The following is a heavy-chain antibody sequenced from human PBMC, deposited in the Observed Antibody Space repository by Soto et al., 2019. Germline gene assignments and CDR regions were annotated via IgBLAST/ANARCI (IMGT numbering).Heavy chain of an antibody. V-gene: IGHV4-31*03. D-gene: IGHD3-22*01. CDR1: GGSISSGGYY. Sequence: PSETLSLTCTVSGGSISSGGYYWSWIRQHPGKGLEWIGYIYYSGSTYYNPSLKSRVTISVDTSKNQFSLKLSSVTAADTAVYYCARETDYDSSGYYAPGDYYGMDVWGQGTTVTVSS. J-gene: IGHJ6*02. CDR3: ARETDYDSSGYYAPGDYYGMDV. CDR2: IYYSGST.